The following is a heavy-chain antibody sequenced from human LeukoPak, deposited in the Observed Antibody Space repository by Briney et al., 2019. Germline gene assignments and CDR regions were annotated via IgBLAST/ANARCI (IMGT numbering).Heavy chain of an antibody. D-gene: IGHD1-26*01. Sequence: GASVKVSCKASGYTFTSYDINWVRQATGQGLEWMGRMNPNSGNTGYAQKFQGRVTMTRNTSISTAYMELSSLRSEDTAVYYCARASTLEPRIVGASGAFDIWGQGTMVTVSS. CDR3: ARASTLEPRIVGASGAFDI. CDR2: MNPNSGNT. V-gene: IGHV1-8*01. CDR1: GYTFTSYD. J-gene: IGHJ3*02.